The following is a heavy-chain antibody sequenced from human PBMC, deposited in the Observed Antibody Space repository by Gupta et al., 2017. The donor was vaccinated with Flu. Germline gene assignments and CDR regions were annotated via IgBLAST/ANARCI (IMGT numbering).Heavy chain of an antibody. J-gene: IGHJ5*02. D-gene: IGHD1-20*01. V-gene: IGHV1-69*01. CDR1: GGTFSGFA. Sequence: QVQLVQSGTAVKRPGSSVRVSCKASGGTFSGFAVSWVLRTPGQGLEWRGSIIAASVTTSYAQSFHGRVRLSADDAATVVYMELSSLRVDDSAIYYCASLTGLLDSWGEGTLVTVSS. CDR3: ASLTGLLDS. CDR2: IIAASVTT.